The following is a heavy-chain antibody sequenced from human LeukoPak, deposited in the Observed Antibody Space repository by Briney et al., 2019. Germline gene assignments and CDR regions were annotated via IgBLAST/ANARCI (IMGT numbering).Heavy chain of an antibody. Sequence: ASVKVSCKASGCTFTGYYMHWVRQAPGQGLEWMGWMNPNSGGTNYAQKFQGRVTMTRDTSISTAYMELSRLRSDDTAVYYCARDEITMVRVVRGKNWFDPWGQGTLVTVSS. D-gene: IGHD3-10*01. V-gene: IGHV1-2*02. CDR3: ARDEITMVRVVRGKNWFDP. CDR1: GCTFTGYY. J-gene: IGHJ5*02. CDR2: MNPNSGGT.